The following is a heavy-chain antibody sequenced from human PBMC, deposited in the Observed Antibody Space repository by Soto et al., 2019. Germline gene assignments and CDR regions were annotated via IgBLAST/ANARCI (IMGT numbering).Heavy chain of an antibody. D-gene: IGHD3-3*01. CDR1: GYSFTSYW. CDR2: IYPGDSDT. J-gene: IGHJ3*02. Sequence: GESLKISCKGSGYSFTSYWIGWVRQMPGKGLEWMGIIYPGDSDTRYSPSFQGQVTISADKSISTAYLQWSSLKASDTAMYYCARGGLIAIFGVVITGGRYDAFDIWGQGTMVTVSS. CDR3: ARGGLIAIFGVVITGGRYDAFDI. V-gene: IGHV5-51*01.